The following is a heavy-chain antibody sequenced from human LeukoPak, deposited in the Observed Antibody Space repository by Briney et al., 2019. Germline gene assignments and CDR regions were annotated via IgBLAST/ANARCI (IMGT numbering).Heavy chain of an antibody. V-gene: IGHV3-23*01. J-gene: IGHJ3*02. CDR1: GFTSSSHA. Sequence: GGSLRLSCAASGFTSSSHAMAWVRQAPGQGLEWVSGISDSGGSTHYADSVKGRFTISRDNSKNTLCLEMNSLRAEDTAAYYCAKDYFGSVPDAFDIWGQGTMVTVSS. CDR3: AKDYFGSVPDAFDI. CDR2: ISDSGGST. D-gene: IGHD3-10*01.